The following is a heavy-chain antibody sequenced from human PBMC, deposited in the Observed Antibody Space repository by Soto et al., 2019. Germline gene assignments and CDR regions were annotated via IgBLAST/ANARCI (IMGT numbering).Heavy chain of an antibody. D-gene: IGHD3-3*01. CDR1: GFTFSSYA. V-gene: IGHV3-64*02. J-gene: IGHJ4*02. CDR3: ARSGQRLRFLEWLPHFDY. Sequence: GGSLRLSCAASGFTFSSYAMHWVRQAPGKGLEYVSAISSNGGSTYYADSVKGRFTISRDNSKNTLYLQMGSLRAEDMAVYYCARSGQRLRFLEWLPHFDYWGQGTLVTVSS. CDR2: ISSNGGST.